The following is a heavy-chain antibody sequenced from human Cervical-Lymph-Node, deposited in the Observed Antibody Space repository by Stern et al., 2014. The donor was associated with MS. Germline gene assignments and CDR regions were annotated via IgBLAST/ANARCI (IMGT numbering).Heavy chain of an antibody. Sequence: EDQLVESGGTLVQPGGSLRLSCAASGFTFSSYAMSWVRQAPGKGLELVSVISGSDGSTFYADSVKGRFTISRDNSKNTLFLQMNSLRAEDTAVYYCAKVYGSGPFDYWGQGTLVTVSS. V-gene: IGHV3-23*04. J-gene: IGHJ4*02. CDR2: ISGSDGST. CDR3: AKVYGSGPFDY. CDR1: GFTFSSYA. D-gene: IGHD6-19*01.